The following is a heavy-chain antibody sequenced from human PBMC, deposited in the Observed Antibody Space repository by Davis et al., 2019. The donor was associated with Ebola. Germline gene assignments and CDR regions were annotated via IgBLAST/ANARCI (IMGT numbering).Heavy chain of an antibody. CDR1: GYTFTGYY. Sequence: ASVKVSCKASGYTFTGYYMHWVRQAPGQGLEWMGWINPNSGGTNYAQKFQGRVTMTRETSISTAYMELSRLRSDDTAVYYCARDPLRYFDWLFEHKPPDYWGQGTLVTVSS. J-gene: IGHJ4*02. CDR3: ARDPLRYFDWLFEHKPPDY. V-gene: IGHV1-2*02. D-gene: IGHD3-9*01. CDR2: INPNSGGT.